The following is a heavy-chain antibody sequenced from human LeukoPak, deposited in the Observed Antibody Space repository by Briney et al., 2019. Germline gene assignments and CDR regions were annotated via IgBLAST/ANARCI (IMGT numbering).Heavy chain of an antibody. CDR1: GYTFTSYG. D-gene: IGHD3-10*01. V-gene: IGHV3-23*01. J-gene: IGHJ4*02. Sequence: SCKASGYTFTSYGMSWVRQAPGKGLEWVSAISGSGGSTYYADSVKGRFTISRDNSKNTLYLQMNSLRAEDTAVYYCAKAQGSGSYYPYWGQGTLVTVSS. CDR2: ISGSGGST. CDR3: AKAQGSGSYYPY.